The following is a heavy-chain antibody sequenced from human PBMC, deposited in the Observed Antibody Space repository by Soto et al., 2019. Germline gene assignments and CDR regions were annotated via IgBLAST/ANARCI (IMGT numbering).Heavy chain of an antibody. J-gene: IGHJ6*02. CDR2: MSPYSGNT. V-gene: IGHV1-18*01. CDR1: GYIFVNYG. Sequence: QVQLVQSGDEVRKPGSSVKVSCKASGYIFVNYGIARVRQAPGQGLEWMGWMSPYSGNTHYASKVQGRLTMTTDTSTSTAYMDLGSLTSDDTAVYYCAMVDNYVTPTPQDVWGQGTTVTVSS. CDR3: AMVDNYVTPTPQDV. D-gene: IGHD3-16*01.